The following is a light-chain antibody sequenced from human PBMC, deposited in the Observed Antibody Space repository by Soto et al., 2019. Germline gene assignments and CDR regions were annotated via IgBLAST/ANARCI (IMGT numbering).Light chain of an antibody. CDR2: WAS. Sequence: DIVMTQSPDSLAVSLGERATINCKSSRSVLYSSNNKNYLAWYQQKPGQPPKLLISWASARESGVPDRFSGSGSGTDFTLTISSLQAEDVAVYYCHQYFSSPWTFGPGTKVEIK. CDR3: HQYFSSPWT. V-gene: IGKV4-1*01. J-gene: IGKJ1*01. CDR1: RSVLYSSNNKNY.